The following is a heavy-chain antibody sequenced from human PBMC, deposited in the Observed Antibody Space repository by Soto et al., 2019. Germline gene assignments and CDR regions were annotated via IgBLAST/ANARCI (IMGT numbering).Heavy chain of an antibody. CDR2: IFSNDEK. J-gene: IGHJ5*02. D-gene: IGHD2-2*01. CDR3: ARSVVPAATNWFDP. V-gene: IGHV2-26*01. CDR1: GFSLSNARMG. Sequence: SGPTLVNPTETLTLTCTVSGFSLSNARMGVSWIRQPPGKALEWLAHIFSNDEKSYSTSLKSRLTISKDTSKSQVVLTMTNMDPVDTVTYYCARSVVPAATNWFDPWGQGTLVTVSS.